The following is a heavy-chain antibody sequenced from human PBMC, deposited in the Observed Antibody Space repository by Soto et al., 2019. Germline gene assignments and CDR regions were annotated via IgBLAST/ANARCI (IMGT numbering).Heavy chain of an antibody. CDR3: AKESGGIGGSFDY. CDR1: GFTFRSDG. Sequence: EVQLLESGGGLVQPGGSLRLSCAASGFTFRSDGMSWVCQAPGKGLEWVSGISGSGGSTYYADSVKGWFTISRDNSKNTLYLQMNSLSAEDTAVYYCAKESGGIGGSFDYWGQGTLVTVSS. CDR2: ISGSGGST. D-gene: IGHD2-15*01. V-gene: IGHV3-23*01. J-gene: IGHJ4*02.